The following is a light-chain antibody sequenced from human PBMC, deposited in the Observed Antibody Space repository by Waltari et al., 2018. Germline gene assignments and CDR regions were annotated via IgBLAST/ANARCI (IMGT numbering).Light chain of an antibody. CDR1: ESLSRAF. CDR2: GAS. Sequence: EIVLTQSQGTLSLSGGGRAPVPCRASESLSRAFAWYQQKPGQAPRLLIYGASTRSTGIPDRFSGSGSGTDFSLTISRLEPDDFAVYYCQHYLRLPVTFGQGTTVEI. CDR3: QHYLRLPVT. V-gene: IGKV3-20*01. J-gene: IGKJ1*01.